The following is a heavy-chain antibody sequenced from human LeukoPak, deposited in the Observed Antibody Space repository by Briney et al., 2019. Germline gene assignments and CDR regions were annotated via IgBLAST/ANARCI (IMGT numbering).Heavy chain of an antibody. Sequence: SVKVSCTASGGTFSSYAISWVRQAPGQGLEWMGGIIPIFGTANYAQKFQGRVTVTADESTSTAYMELSSLRSEDTAVYYCARASIAAGAPWDYWGQGTLVTVSS. V-gene: IGHV1-69*01. CDR3: ARASIAAGAPWDY. D-gene: IGHD6-13*01. CDR2: IIPIFGTA. J-gene: IGHJ4*02. CDR1: GGTFSSYA.